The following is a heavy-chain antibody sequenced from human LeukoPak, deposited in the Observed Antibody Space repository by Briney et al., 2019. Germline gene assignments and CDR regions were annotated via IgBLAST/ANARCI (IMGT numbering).Heavy chain of an antibody. CDR1: GFTFSSYW. CDR2: IKQDGSEK. J-gene: IGHJ4*02. D-gene: IGHD1-26*01. Sequence: GGSLRLSCAASGFTFSSYWMSWVRQAPGKGLEWVANIKQDGSEKYYVDSVKGRFTISRDNAKNSLYLQMNSLRAEDTAVYYCARDKAVGPTLLDYWGQGTLVTVSS. V-gene: IGHV3-7*01. CDR3: ARDKAVGPTLLDY.